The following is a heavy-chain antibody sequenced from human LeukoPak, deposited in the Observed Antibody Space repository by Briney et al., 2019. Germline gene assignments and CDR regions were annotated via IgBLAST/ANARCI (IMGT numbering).Heavy chain of an antibody. CDR1: GFTFSSYW. J-gene: IGHJ4*02. D-gene: IGHD3-10*01. CDR3: AFAYGSGSHNFDY. V-gene: IGHV3-7*01. Sequence: GGSLRLSCAASGFTFSSYWMSWVRQAPGKGLEWVANIKQDGSEKYYVDSVKGRFIISRDNAKNSLYLQMNSLRAEDTAVYYCAFAYGSGSHNFDYWGQGTLVTVSS. CDR2: IKQDGSEK.